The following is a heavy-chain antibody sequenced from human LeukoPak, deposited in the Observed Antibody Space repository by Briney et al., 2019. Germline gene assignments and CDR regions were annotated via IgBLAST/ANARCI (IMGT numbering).Heavy chain of an antibody. CDR2: ISAYSGNT. CDR1: GYTFTSYG. CDR3: ARGNHYDSSGPIGY. V-gene: IGHV1-18*01. Sequence: ASVKVSCKASGYTFTSYGISWVRQAPGQGLEWMGWISAYSGNTNYAQKLQGRVTMTTDTSTSTAYMELRSLRSDDTAVYYCARGNHYDSSGPIGYWGQGTLVTVSS. J-gene: IGHJ4*02. D-gene: IGHD3-22*01.